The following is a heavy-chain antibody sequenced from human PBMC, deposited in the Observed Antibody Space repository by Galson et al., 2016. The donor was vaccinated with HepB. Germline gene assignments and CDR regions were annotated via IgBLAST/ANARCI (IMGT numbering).Heavy chain of an antibody. D-gene: IGHD3-16*01. V-gene: IGHV3-7*01. CDR3: MSEGHGGLDY. CDR2: IKQDGSEK. Sequence: SLRLSCAASGFTFGSYWMSWIRQTPGSGLEWVANIKQDGSEKGYVDSVEGRFPISRDNAKNSLYLQMNSLRVEDQGLYYCMSEGHGGLDYWGQGTLVIVSS. CDR1: GFTFGSYW. J-gene: IGHJ4*02.